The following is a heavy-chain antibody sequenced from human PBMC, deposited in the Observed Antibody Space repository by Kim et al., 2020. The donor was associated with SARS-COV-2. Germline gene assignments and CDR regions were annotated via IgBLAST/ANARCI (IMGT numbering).Heavy chain of an antibody. Sequence: GGSLRLSCAASGFTFSNAWMSWVRQAPGKGLEWVGRIKSQTDGGTADYVAPVKGRFTISRDDSKNTLYLQMNSLKTEDTAVYYCTTFYSDSSGYYYFDYWGQGTLVTVSS. D-gene: IGHD3-22*01. CDR3: TTFYSDSSGYYYFDY. J-gene: IGHJ4*02. CDR1: GFTFSNAW. CDR2: IKSQTDGGTA. V-gene: IGHV3-15*01.